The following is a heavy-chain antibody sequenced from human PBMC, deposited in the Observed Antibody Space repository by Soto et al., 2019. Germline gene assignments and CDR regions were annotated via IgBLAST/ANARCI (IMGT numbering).Heavy chain of an antibody. V-gene: IGHV1-69*13. CDR2: IIPIFGTA. Sequence: GASVKVSCKASGGTFSSYAISWVRQAPGQGLEWMGGIIPIFGTAKYAQKFQGRVTITADESTSTAYMELSSLRSEDTAVYYCARDLVVVAGGFDPWGQGTLVTVSS. J-gene: IGHJ5*02. CDR1: GGTFSSYA. CDR3: ARDLVVVAGGFDP. D-gene: IGHD2-15*01.